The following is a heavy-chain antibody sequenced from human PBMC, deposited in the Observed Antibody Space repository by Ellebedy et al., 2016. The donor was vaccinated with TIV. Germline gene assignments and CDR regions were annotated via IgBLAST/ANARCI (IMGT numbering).Heavy chain of an antibody. D-gene: IGHD3-3*01. CDR1: GYSFTSYY. CDR2: VNPSGGST. V-gene: IGHV1-46*01. Sequence: ASVKVSXKASGYSFTSYYMHWVRQAPGQGLEWMGVVNPSGGSTNYAQKFQGRVTMTRDTSTSTVYMELSSLRSDDTAVYYCARRSGSVGMDVWGQGTTVTVSS. J-gene: IGHJ6*02. CDR3: ARRSGSVGMDV.